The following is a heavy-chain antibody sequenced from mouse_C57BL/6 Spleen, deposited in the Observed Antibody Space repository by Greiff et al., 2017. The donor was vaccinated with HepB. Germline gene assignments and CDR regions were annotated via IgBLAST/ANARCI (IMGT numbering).Heavy chain of an antibody. V-gene: IGHV1-42*01. Sequence: VQLQQSGPELVKPGASVKISCKASGYSFTGYYMNWVKQSPEKSLEWIGEINPSTGGTTYNQKFKAKATLTVDKSSSTAYMQLKSLTSEDSAVYYCARSTTVVARKFAYWGQGTLVTVSA. J-gene: IGHJ3*01. CDR3: ARSTTVVARKFAY. CDR2: INPSTGGT. D-gene: IGHD1-1*01. CDR1: GYSFTGYY.